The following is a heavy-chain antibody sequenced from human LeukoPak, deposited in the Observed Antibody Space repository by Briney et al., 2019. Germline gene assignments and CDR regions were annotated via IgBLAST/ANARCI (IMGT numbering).Heavy chain of an antibody. V-gene: IGHV3-73*01. CDR3: ISRRDCTSTSCYVASDFDY. Sequence: GGSLRLSCAASGFTFSSYEMNWVRQAPGKGLEWVGRIRSNANSYATAYAASVKGRFTISRDDSKNTAYLQMNSLKIEDTAVYYCISRRDCTSTSCYVASDFDYWGQGTLVTVSS. CDR1: GFTFSSYE. CDR2: IRSNANSYAT. D-gene: IGHD2-2*01. J-gene: IGHJ4*02.